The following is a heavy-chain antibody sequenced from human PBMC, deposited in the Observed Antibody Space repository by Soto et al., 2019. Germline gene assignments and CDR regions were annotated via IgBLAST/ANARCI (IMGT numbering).Heavy chain of an antibody. CDR1: GFTFSSYS. CDR2: ISSSSSYI. V-gene: IGHV3-21*01. J-gene: IGHJ3*02. Sequence: EVQLVESGGGLVKPGGSLRLSCAASGFTFSSYSMNWVRQAPGTGLEWVSSISSSSSYIYYADSVKGPFTISRDNAKNSLYMQVNSLRAEDTAVYYCAREIVLMVYAVAAFDIWGQGTMVTVSS. D-gene: IGHD2-8*01. CDR3: AREIVLMVYAVAAFDI.